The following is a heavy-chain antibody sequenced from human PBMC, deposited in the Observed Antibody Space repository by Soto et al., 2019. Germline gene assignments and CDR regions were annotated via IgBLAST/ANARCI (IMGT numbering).Heavy chain of an antibody. J-gene: IGHJ4*02. CDR1: GFTFSSYA. CDR3: AKEDIVVVVAATLPDY. D-gene: IGHD2-15*01. V-gene: IGHV3-30-3*01. Sequence: QVQLVESGGGVVQPGRSLRLSCAASGFTFSSYAMHWVRQAPGKGLEWVAVISYDGSNKYYADSVKGRFTISRDNSKNTLYLQMNSLRAEDTAVYYCAKEDIVVVVAATLPDYWGQGTLVTVSS. CDR2: ISYDGSNK.